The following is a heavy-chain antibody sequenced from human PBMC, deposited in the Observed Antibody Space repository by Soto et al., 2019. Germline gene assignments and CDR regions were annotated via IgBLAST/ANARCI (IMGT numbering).Heavy chain of an antibody. Sequence: SETLSLTCTVSGGSISSYYWSWIRQPPGKGLEWIGYIYYSGSTNYNPSLKSRVTISVDTSKNQFSLKLSSVTAADTAVYYCARHSHTIFGVHWFDPWGQGTLVTVSS. J-gene: IGHJ5*02. CDR1: GGSISSYY. CDR2: IYYSGST. V-gene: IGHV4-59*08. D-gene: IGHD3-3*01. CDR3: ARHSHTIFGVHWFDP.